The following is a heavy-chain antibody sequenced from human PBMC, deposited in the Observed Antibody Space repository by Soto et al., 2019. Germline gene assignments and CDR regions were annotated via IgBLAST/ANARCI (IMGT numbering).Heavy chain of an antibody. CDR2: IIPIFGTA. CDR1: GGTFSSYA. D-gene: IGHD6-6*01. J-gene: IGHJ6*02. CDR3: ARDPGIAARLHYYYYGMDV. V-gene: IGHV1-69*13. Sequence: SVKVSCKASGGTFSSYAISWVRQAPGQGLEWMGEIIPIFGTANYAQKFQGRVTITADESTSTAYMELSRLRSEDTAVYYCARDPGIAARLHYYYYGMDVWGQGTPVTVSS.